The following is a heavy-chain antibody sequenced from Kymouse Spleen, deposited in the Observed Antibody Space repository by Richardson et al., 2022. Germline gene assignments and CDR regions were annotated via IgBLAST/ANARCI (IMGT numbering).Heavy chain of an antibody. Sequence: QVQLQQWGAGLLKPSETLSLTCAVYGGSFSGYYWSWIRQPPGKGLEWIGEINHSGSTNYNPSLKSRVTISVDTSKNQFSLKLSSVTAADTAVYYCAREDHVLLWFGEFLYYYGMDVWGQGTTVTVSS. CDR2: INHSGST. J-gene: IGHJ6*02. CDR1: GGSFSGYY. CDR3: AREDHVLLWFGEFLYYYGMDV. D-gene: IGHD3-10*01. V-gene: IGHV4-34*01.